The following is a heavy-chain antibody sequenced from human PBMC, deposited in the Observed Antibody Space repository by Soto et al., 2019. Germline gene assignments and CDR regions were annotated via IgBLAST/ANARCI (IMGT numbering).Heavy chain of an antibody. D-gene: IGHD2-21*01. CDR1: GFTFSTYG. V-gene: IGHV3-30*03. Sequence: QVQLVESGGGVVQPGRSLRLSCAASGFTFSTYGMHWVRQAPGKGLEWVAVISNDGIYKYYVDSVKGRFTISRDNSKNTLFLQMNSLRAEDKAVYFCARDFGDPHDAFDMWGQGTMVTVSS. CDR2: ISNDGIYK. J-gene: IGHJ3*02. CDR3: ARDFGDPHDAFDM.